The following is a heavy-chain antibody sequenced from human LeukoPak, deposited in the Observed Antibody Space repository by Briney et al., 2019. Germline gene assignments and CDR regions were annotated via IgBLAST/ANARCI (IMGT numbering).Heavy chain of an antibody. V-gene: IGHV3-11*04. CDR2: ISTTSSTR. J-gene: IGHJ3*02. Sequence: GGSLRLSCAASGFTFSDYYMSWIRQAPGKGLEWLSCISTTSSTRYYADSVKGRFTISRDNAKKSLYLQVNSLRAEDTAVYYCARESYCSGGSCYSGRAFDIWGQGTMVTVSS. CDR3: ARESYCSGGSCYSGRAFDI. CDR1: GFTFSDYY. D-gene: IGHD2-15*01.